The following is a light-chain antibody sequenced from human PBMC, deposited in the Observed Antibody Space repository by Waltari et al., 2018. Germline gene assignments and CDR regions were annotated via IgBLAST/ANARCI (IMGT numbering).Light chain of an antibody. CDR1: QSVSTN. CDR2: GAS. V-gene: IGKV3D-15*01. J-gene: IGKJ2*01. CDR3: QQYNNWPPYI. Sequence: ETVMTQSPTTLSLSPGDRATLSCRASQSVSTNLVWYQQKPGQAPRLLIYGASIRATGVPARFSGRGAGTEFTLTISSLQSEDFAVYYCQQYNNWPPYIFGQGSQLEI.